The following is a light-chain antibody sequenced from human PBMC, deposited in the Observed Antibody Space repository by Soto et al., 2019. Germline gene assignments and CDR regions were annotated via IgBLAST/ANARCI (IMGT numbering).Light chain of an antibody. J-gene: IGLJ1*01. CDR2: EGS. CDR3: CSYAGSSTYV. Sequence: QSALTQPASVSGSPGQSITISCTGTSSDVGNYDLVSWYQQLPGKAPKFILYEGSKRPSGVSNRFSGSKSGNTASLTISGLQAEDEADYYCCSYAGSSTYVFVTGTKVTVL. V-gene: IGLV2-23*01. CDR1: SSDVGNYDL.